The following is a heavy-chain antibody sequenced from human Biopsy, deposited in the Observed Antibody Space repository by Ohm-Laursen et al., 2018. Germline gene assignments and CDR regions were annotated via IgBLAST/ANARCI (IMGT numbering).Heavy chain of an antibody. V-gene: IGHV4-39*01. J-gene: IGHJ4*02. CDR1: GGSISSNYYY. CDR3: ARHGSQGYCTGGSCVDY. D-gene: IGHD2-15*01. Sequence: SDTLSLTCTVSGGSISSNYYYWGWIRQPPGKGLEWIGSIYYRGNTNYNPSLKSRVTISVDTSKNQFSLKLSSATAADTVVFYCARHGSQGYCTGGSCVDYWGQGALVTVSS. CDR2: IYYRGNT.